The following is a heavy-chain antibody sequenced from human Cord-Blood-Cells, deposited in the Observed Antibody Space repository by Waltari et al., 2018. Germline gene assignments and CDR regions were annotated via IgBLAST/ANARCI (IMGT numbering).Heavy chain of an antibody. Sequence: QVQLQESGPGLVQPSETLSLTCTVSGYSISSGYYWGWIRQPPGKGLEWIGSIYHSGSTYYNPSLKSRVTISVDTSKNQFSLKLSSVTAADTAVYYCARVGRCSSTSCYWYFDLWGRGTLVTVSS. CDR1: GYSISSGYY. CDR2: IYHSGST. CDR3: ARVGRCSSTSCYWYFDL. V-gene: IGHV4-38-2*02. J-gene: IGHJ2*01. D-gene: IGHD2-2*01.